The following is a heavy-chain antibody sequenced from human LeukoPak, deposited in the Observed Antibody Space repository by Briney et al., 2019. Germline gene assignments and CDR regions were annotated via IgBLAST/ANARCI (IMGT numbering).Heavy chain of an antibody. V-gene: IGHV3-33*01. CDR2: IWYDGSNK. J-gene: IGHJ4*02. CDR3: ARGLDYGDYPVYYYFDY. D-gene: IGHD4-17*01. Sequence: PGGSLRLSCAASGFTFSSYGMHWVRQAPGKGLEWVADIWYDGSNKYYADSVKGRFTISRDNSKNTLYLQMNSLRAEDTAVYYCARGLDYGDYPVYYYFDYWGQGTLVTVSS. CDR1: GFTFSSYG.